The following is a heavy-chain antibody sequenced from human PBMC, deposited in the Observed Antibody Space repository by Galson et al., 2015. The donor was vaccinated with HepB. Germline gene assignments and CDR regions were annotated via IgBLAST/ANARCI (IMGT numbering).Heavy chain of an antibody. Sequence: SLRLSCAASGFTFSNYWMNWVRQAPGKGLEWVANINEDGSEKFYVDSVKGLFTISRDNADNSLSLQMNSLRAEDTAIYYCARGQRSSCTDWGRGTLVIVSS. V-gene: IGHV3-7*03. CDR3: ARGQRSSCTD. J-gene: IGHJ4*02. D-gene: IGHD6-13*01. CDR1: GFTFSNYW. CDR2: INEDGSEK.